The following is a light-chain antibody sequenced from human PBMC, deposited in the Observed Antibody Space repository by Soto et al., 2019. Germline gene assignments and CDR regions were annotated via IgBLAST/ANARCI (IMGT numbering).Light chain of an antibody. V-gene: IGKV3-11*01. J-gene: IGKJ2*01. Sequence: EIVLTQSPATLSLSPGERATLSCRASQSVSSYLAWYQQKPGQAPRLLIYDASNRATGIPARFSGSGSGTAFTLTRSSLEPEDFAVYYCQRRSNWPLYTFGPGTKLEIK. CDR1: QSVSSY. CDR3: QRRSNWPLYT. CDR2: DAS.